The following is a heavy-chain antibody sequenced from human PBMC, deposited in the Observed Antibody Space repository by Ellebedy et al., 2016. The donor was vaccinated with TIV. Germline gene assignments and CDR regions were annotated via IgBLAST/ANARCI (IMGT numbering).Heavy chain of an antibody. D-gene: IGHD5-18*01. J-gene: IGHJ4*02. V-gene: IGHV3-23*01. Sequence: GESLKISCAASGFTFSRYAMSWVRQAPGKGLEWVSATSGSGGSTYYADSVRGRFTISRDDSRNTVYLQMNSLGAEDTALYYCAKDMDRATKEYWGQGTRVTVSS. CDR1: GFTFSRYA. CDR3: AKDMDRATKEY. CDR2: TSGSGGST.